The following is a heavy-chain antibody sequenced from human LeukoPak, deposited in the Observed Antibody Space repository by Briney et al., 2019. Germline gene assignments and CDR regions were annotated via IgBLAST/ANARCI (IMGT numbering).Heavy chain of an antibody. CDR2: ISSSSNII. J-gene: IGHJ4*02. Sequence: GGSLRLSCAASGFTFSNYNMNWVRQPPGKGLQWVSYISSSSNIIYYADSVKGRFTISRDNPKNSLFLQMNSLRAEDTAVYYCARDFAREFTIDYWGQGTLVTVSS. V-gene: IGHV3-48*01. D-gene: IGHD3-10*01. CDR1: GFTFSNYN. CDR3: ARDFAREFTIDY.